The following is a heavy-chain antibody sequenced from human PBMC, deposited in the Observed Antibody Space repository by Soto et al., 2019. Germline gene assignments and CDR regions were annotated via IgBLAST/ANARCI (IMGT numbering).Heavy chain of an antibody. J-gene: IGHJ4*02. Sequence: GGSLRLSCAASGFTFSSYAMSWVRQAPGKGLEWVSAISGSGGSTYYADSVKGRFTISRDNSKNTLYLQMNSLGAEDTAVYYCAKYSMAGTRKGALGYFDYWGQGTLVTVSS. V-gene: IGHV3-23*01. CDR1: GFTFSSYA. CDR3: AKYSMAGTRKGALGYFDY. D-gene: IGHD6-19*01. CDR2: ISGSGGST.